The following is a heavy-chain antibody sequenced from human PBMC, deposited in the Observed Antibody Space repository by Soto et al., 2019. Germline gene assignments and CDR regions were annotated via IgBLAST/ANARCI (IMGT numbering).Heavy chain of an antibody. CDR2: IYTSGST. J-gene: IGHJ5*02. CDR3: ARDRELTGTTLVRWFDP. V-gene: IGHV4-4*07. Sequence: KASETLSLTCTVSGGSISSYYWSWIRQPAGKGLEWIGRIYTSGSTNYNPSLKSRVTMSVDTSKNQFSLKLSSVTAADTAVYYCARDRELTGTTLVRWFDPWGQGTLVTVS. CDR1: GGSISSYY. D-gene: IGHD1-7*01.